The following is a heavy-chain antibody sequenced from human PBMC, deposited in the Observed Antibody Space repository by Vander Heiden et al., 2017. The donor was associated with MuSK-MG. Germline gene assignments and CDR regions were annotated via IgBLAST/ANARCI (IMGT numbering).Heavy chain of an antibody. J-gene: IGHJ4*02. CDR3: ARAPIPDYYDSSGYYFVDY. CDR1: GGTFSSYA. Sequence: QVQLVQSGAEVTKPGSSVKVSCKASGGTFSSYAISWVRQAPGQGLEWMGGIIPIFGTANYAQKFQGRVTITADESTSTAYMELSSLRSEDTAVYYCARAPIPDYYDSSGYYFVDYWGQGTLVTVSS. V-gene: IGHV1-69*01. CDR2: IIPIFGTA. D-gene: IGHD3-22*01.